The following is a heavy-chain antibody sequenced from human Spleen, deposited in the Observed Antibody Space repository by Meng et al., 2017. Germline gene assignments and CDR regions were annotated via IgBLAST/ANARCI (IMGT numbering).Heavy chain of an antibody. CDR2: VSAYSGDT. V-gene: IGHV1-18*04. Sequence: ASVKVSCKPSGYTFTSYGVSWVRQAPGQGLEWMGWVSAYSGDTNYEQKLQGRVTMTTDKSTSTAYMELRSLRSDDTAVYYCARDDAYSSSSFAFDIWGQGTMVTVSS. D-gene: IGHD6-13*01. J-gene: IGHJ3*02. CDR3: ARDDAYSSSSFAFDI. CDR1: GYTFTSYG.